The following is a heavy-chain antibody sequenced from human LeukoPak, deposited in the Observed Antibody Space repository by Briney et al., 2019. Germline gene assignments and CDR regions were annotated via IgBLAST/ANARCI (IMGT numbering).Heavy chain of an antibody. D-gene: IGHD3-22*01. CDR2: IYTSGST. J-gene: IGHJ5*02. CDR3: ARQRAMIVVVITTGLFDP. CDR1: GGSINTYY. V-gene: IGHV4-4*07. Sequence: PSETLSLTCSVSGGSINTYYWSWIRQPAGKGLEWIGRIYTSGSTDFNPSLKSRVTMSVDTSKNQFSLKLSSATAADTAVYYCARQRAMIVVVITTGLFDPWGQGTLVTVSS.